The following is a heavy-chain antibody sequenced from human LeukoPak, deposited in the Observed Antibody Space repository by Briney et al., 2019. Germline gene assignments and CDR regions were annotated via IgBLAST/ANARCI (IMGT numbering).Heavy chain of an antibody. CDR1: GGTFSSYA. J-gene: IGHJ6*02. CDR2: IITILGIA. Sequence: GASVKVSCKASGGTFSSYAISWVRQAPGQGLERMGRIITILGIANYAQKFQGRVTITADKSTSTAYMELSSLRSEDTAVYYCARSGSGWYRGSYYYYGMDVWGQGTTVTVSS. D-gene: IGHD6-19*01. CDR3: ARSGSGWYRGSYYYYGMDV. V-gene: IGHV1-69*04.